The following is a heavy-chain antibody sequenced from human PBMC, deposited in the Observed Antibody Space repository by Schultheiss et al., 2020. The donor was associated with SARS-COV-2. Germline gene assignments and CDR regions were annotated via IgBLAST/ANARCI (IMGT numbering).Heavy chain of an antibody. CDR3: ASFRRGYCSSTSCLADWFDP. D-gene: IGHD2-2*01. CDR1: GGSISSSNW. V-gene: IGHV4-4*02. Sequence: SETLSLTCAVSGGSISSSNWWSWVRQPPGKGLEWIGEIYHSGSTNYNPSLKSRITISVDKSKNKFSLKLSSVTAADTAVYYCASFRRGYCSSTSCLADWFDPWGQGTLVTVSS. CDR2: IYHSGST. J-gene: IGHJ5*02.